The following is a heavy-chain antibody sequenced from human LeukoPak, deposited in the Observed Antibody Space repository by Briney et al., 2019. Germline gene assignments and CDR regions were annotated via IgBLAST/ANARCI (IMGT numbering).Heavy chain of an antibody. D-gene: IGHD3-10*01. Sequence: ASVKVSCKASGYTFTSYGISWVRQAPGQGLEWMGWISAYNGNTNYAQKLQGRVTMTTDTSTSTAYMELRSLRSDDTAVYYCARSPNYYGSGAGGYWGQGTLVTVSS. CDR3: ARSPNYYGSGAGGY. CDR1: GYTFTSYG. J-gene: IGHJ4*02. V-gene: IGHV1-18*01. CDR2: ISAYNGNT.